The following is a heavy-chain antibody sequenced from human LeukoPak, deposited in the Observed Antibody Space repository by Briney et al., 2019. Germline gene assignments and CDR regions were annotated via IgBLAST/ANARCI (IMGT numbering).Heavy chain of an antibody. CDR1: GYTFTGYY. D-gene: IGHD3-3*01. CDR2: INPNSGGT. Sequence: GASVKVSCKASGYTFTGYYMHWVRQAPGQGLEWMGWINPNSGGTNYAQKFQGRVTMTRDTSISTAYMVLSRLRSDDTAVYYCARDRNRITIFGVVSTAFDPWGQGTLVTVSS. J-gene: IGHJ5*02. CDR3: ARDRNRITIFGVVSTAFDP. V-gene: IGHV1-2*02.